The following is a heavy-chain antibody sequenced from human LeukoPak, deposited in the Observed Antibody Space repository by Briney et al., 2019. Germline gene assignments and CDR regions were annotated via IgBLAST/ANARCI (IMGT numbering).Heavy chain of an antibody. CDR1: GFTFSSYA. CDR2: ISGSGGST. J-gene: IGHJ5*02. Sequence: SGGSLRLSCAASGFTFSSYAMSWVRQAPGKGLEWVSAISGSGGSTYYADSVKGRFTISRDNSKNTLYLQMNSLRAEDTAVYYCAKDLGSGWTRGWFDPWGQGTLVTVSS. V-gene: IGHV3-23*01. D-gene: IGHD6-19*01. CDR3: AKDLGSGWTRGWFDP.